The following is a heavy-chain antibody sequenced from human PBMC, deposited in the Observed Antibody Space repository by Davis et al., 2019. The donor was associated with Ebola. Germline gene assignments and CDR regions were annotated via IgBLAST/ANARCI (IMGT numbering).Heavy chain of an antibody. CDR2: SYTSGST. D-gene: IGHD3-22*01. Sequence: PSETLSLTCAVYGWSFSSYYWRWIRQPAGKGLEWIGRSYTSGSTNYNPSLKSRVTMSVDTSKNQFSLKLSSVTAADTAVYYCARDLDYYDSSGYPGDAFDIWGQGTMVTVSS. J-gene: IGHJ3*02. CDR3: ARDLDYYDSSGYPGDAFDI. V-gene: IGHV4-4*07. CDR1: GWSFSSYY.